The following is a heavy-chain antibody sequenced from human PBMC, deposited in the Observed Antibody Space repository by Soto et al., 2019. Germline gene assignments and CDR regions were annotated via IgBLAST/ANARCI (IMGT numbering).Heavy chain of an antibody. Sequence: EVQLVESGGGLVQPGGSLRLSCAASGFTFSSYWMSWVRQAPGKGLEWVANIKQDGSEKYYVDSVKGRFTISRDNAKNSLYLQMNSLRAEDTAVYYCARAAYDFWSVYYQEVFDYWGQGTLVTVSS. V-gene: IGHV3-7*04. J-gene: IGHJ4*02. CDR3: ARAAYDFWSVYYQEVFDY. CDR2: IKQDGSEK. CDR1: GFTFSSYW. D-gene: IGHD3-3*01.